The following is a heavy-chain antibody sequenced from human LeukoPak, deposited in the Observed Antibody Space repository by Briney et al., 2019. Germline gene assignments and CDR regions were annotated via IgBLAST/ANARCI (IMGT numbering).Heavy chain of an antibody. CDR1: GYTLTELS. J-gene: IGHJ3*02. V-gene: IGHV1-24*01. Sequence: ASVKVSCKVSGYTLTELSMHWVRQAPGKGLEWVGGFDPEDGETIYAQKFQGRVTMTEDTSTDTAYMELSSLRSEDTAVYYCASAPPTRAYDAFDIWGQGTMVTVSS. CDR3: ASAPPTRAYDAFDI. CDR2: FDPEDGET. D-gene: IGHD2-2*01.